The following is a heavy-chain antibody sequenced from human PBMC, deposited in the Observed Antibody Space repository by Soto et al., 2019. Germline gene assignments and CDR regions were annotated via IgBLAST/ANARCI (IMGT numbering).Heavy chain of an antibody. J-gene: IGHJ6*02. V-gene: IGHV1-46*01. CDR2: INPSGGST. Sequence: ASVKVSCKASGYTFTSYYMHWVRQAPGQGLEWMGIINPSGGSTSYAQKFQGRVTMTRDTSTSTVYMELSSLRSEDTAVYYCARGPAIDFYYYGMDVWGQGTTVTVSS. CDR1: GYTFTSYY. D-gene: IGHD3-22*01. CDR3: ARGPAIDFYYYGMDV.